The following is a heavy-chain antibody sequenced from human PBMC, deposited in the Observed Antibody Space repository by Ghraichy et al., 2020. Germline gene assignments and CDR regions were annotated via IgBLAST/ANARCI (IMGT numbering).Heavy chain of an antibody. D-gene: IGHD3-22*01. J-gene: IGHJ4*02. V-gene: IGHV3-23*01. CDR2: ISGSGGST. CDR1: GFTFSKHD. Sequence: GGSLRLSCAASGFTFSKHDMNWVRQVPGKGLEWVSGISGSGGSTVSADSVKGRFTISRDNSQNTLYLQMNSLRAEDTAVYYCAKGGSIGATIGYYYYFDYWAPPTLVTVSS. CDR3: AKGGSIGATIGYYYYFDY.